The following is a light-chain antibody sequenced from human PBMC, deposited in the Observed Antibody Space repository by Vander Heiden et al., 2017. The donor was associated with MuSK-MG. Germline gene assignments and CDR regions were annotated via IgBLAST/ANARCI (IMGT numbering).Light chain of an antibody. CDR3: QQYNDWPRT. J-gene: IGKJ2*01. CDR2: GAS. V-gene: IGKV3-15*01. Sequence: EILMTQSPVTLSVSPGGRATLSCRASQSVSSNLAWYQQRPGRAPRLLIYGASTRATGIPARFSGSGSGAEFTLTISSLQSEDFAVYYCQQYNDWPRTFGQGTKLEIK. CDR1: QSVSSN.